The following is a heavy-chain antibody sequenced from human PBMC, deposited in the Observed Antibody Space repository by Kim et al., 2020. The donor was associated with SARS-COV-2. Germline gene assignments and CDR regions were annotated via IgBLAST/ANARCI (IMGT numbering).Heavy chain of an antibody. Sequence: KSRVTISVDTSKNQFSLKLSSVTAADTAVYYCARITMVRGVIITVDAFDIWGQGTMVTVSS. V-gene: IGHV4-39*01. J-gene: IGHJ3*02. D-gene: IGHD3-10*01. CDR3: ARITMVRGVIITVDAFDI.